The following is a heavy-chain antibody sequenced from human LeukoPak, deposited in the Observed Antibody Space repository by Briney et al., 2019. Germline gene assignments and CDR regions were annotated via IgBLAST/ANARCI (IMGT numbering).Heavy chain of an antibody. CDR2: IYYSGST. CDR3: ARHDWFDP. V-gene: IGHV4-59*01. CDR1: GGSFSGYY. Sequence: SETLSLTCAVYGGSFSGYYWSWIRQPPGRGLEWIGYIYYSGSTNYNPSLKSRVTISVDTSKNQFSLKLSSVTAADTAVYYCARHDWFDPWGHGTLVTVSS. J-gene: IGHJ5*02. D-gene: IGHD3-3*01.